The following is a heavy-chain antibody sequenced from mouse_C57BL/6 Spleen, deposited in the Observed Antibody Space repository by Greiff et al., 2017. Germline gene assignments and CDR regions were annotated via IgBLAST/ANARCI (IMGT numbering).Heavy chain of an antibody. V-gene: IGHV1-26*01. D-gene: IGHD1-1*01. Sequence: EVQLQQSGPELVKPGASVKISCKASGYTFTDYYMNWVKQSHGKSLEWIGDINPTNGGPSYNQKFKGKATLTVDKSSSTAYMELRSLTSEDSAVYYCARWDSSGDYYAMDYWGQGTSVTVSS. CDR2: INPTNGGP. J-gene: IGHJ4*01. CDR1: GYTFTDYY. CDR3: ARWDSSGDYYAMDY.